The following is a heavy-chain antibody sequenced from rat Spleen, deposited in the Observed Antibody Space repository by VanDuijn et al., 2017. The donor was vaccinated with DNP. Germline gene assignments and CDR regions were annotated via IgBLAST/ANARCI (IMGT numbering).Heavy chain of an antibody. Sequence: EVQLVETGGGLVQPGGSLKLSCAVSGFTFTHYYMAWVRQAPRKGLELVAIISTSGSTTYYLDSVKGRFTISRDNTKSSLYLQMNSLKSEDTATYYCATQNSGYDYFDYWGQGVMFTVSS. J-gene: IGHJ2*01. CDR1: GFTFTHYY. D-gene: IGHD4-3*01. CDR3: ATQNSGYDYFDY. V-gene: IGHV5-25*01. CDR2: ISTSGSTT.